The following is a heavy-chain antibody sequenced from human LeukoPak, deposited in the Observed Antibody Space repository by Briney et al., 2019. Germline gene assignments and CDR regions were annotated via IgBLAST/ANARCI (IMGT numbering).Heavy chain of an antibody. D-gene: IGHD2-15*01. CDR3: ARDTLDCSGGSCYSGGFDY. J-gene: IGHJ4*02. CDR1: GGTFSSYA. CDR2: IIPIFGTA. Sequence: SVTVSCKASGGTFSSYAISWVRQAPGQGLEWMGGIIPIFGTANYAQKFQGRVTITADESTSTAYMELSSLRSEDTAVYYCARDTLDCSGGSCYSGGFDYWGQGTLVTVSS. V-gene: IGHV1-69*13.